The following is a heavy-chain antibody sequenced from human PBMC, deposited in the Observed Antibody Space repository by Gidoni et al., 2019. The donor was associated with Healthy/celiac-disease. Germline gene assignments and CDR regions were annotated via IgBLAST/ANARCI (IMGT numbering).Heavy chain of an antibody. J-gene: IGHJ4*02. CDR3: ARDLVEQWLGWVDY. CDR2: IWYDGINK. D-gene: IGHD6-19*01. V-gene: IGHV3-33*01. CDR1: GFTFSSYG. Sequence: QVQLVESGGGGVHPGRSVRLACAVSGFTFSSYGMHWVRQAPGKGLAWVAVIWYDGINKSYADSVKGRFTISRDNSKNTLSLQMNSLRAEDTAVYYCARDLVEQWLGWVDYWGQGTLVTVSS.